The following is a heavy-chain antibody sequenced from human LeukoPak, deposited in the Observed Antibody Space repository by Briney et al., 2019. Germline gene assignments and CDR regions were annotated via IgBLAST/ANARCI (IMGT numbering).Heavy chain of an antibody. CDR1: GYTFTSYG. J-gene: IGHJ4*02. V-gene: IGHV1-18*01. Sequence: ASVKVSCKASGYTFTSYGISWVRQAPGQGLEWMGWISAYNGNTNYAQKFQGRVTMTRDTSISTAYMELSRLRSDDTAVYYCTRGMLRQPPDYWGQGMLVTVSS. D-gene: IGHD3-10*02. CDR2: ISAYNGNT. CDR3: TRGMLRQPPDY.